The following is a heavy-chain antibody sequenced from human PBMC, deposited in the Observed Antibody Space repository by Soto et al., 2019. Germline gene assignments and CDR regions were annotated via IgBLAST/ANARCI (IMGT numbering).Heavy chain of an antibody. Sequence: SETLSLTCAVYGGSFSGYYWSWIRQPPGKGLEWIGEINHSGSTNYNPSLKSRVTISVDTSKNQFSLKLSSVTAADTAVYYCARATVGIQLWLHWFDPWGQGTLVTVSS. V-gene: IGHV4-34*01. CDR3: ARATVGIQLWLHWFDP. CDR1: GGSFSGYY. CDR2: INHSGST. J-gene: IGHJ5*02. D-gene: IGHD5-18*01.